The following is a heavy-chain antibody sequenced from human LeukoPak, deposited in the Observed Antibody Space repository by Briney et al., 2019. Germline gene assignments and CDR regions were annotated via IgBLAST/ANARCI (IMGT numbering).Heavy chain of an antibody. CDR3: ARGSPVVVPAADDPQFDY. Sequence: ASVKVSCKASGYTFTSYDINWVRQATGQGLEWMGWMNPNSGNTGYAQKFQGRVTITRNTSISTAYMELSSLRSEDTAVYYCARGSPVVVPAADDPQFDYWGQGTLVTVSS. J-gene: IGHJ4*02. CDR1: GYTFTSYD. V-gene: IGHV1-8*03. D-gene: IGHD2-2*01. CDR2: MNPNSGNT.